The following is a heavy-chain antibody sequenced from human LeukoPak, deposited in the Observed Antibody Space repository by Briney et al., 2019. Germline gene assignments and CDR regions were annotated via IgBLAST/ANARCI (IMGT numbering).Heavy chain of an antibody. Sequence: SETLSLACTVSGGSISSYYWNWIRQPPGKGLEWIGYIYYSGSTNYNPSLKSRVTISVDTSKNQFSLKLRSVTAADTAVYYCAREGVTMIDYWGQGTLVTVSS. V-gene: IGHV4-59*01. CDR2: IYYSGST. CDR3: AREGVTMIDY. J-gene: IGHJ4*02. CDR1: GGSISSYY. D-gene: IGHD4-11*01.